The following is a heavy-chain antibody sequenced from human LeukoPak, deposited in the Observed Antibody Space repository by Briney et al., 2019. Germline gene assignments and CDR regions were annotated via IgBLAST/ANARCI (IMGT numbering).Heavy chain of an antibody. CDR1: GFTFSSYS. V-gene: IGHV3-21*01. J-gene: IGHJ6*02. Sequence: GGSLRLSCAAPGFTFSSYSMNWVRQAPGKGLEWVSSISSSSSYIYYADSVKGRFTISRENAKNSLYLQMNSLRAGDTAVYYCARARGGYYYYGMDVWGQGTTVTVSS. CDR2: ISSSSSYI. CDR3: ARARGGYYYYGMDV. D-gene: IGHD3-10*01.